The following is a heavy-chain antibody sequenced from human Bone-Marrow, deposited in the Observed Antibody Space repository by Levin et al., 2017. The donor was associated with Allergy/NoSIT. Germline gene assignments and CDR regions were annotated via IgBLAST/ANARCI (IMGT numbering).Heavy chain of an antibody. CDR2: MFAGGAA. J-gene: IGHJ5*02. V-gene: IGHV4-61*02. CDR3: ARDETFNSWHTGWFDP. D-gene: IGHD6-13*01. Sequence: LRLSCTVSGGSINNTNHYWSWIRQPAGKGLEWIGRMFAGGAATYNRSLRSRVTISIDTSKNQFSLKLTSVTAADTAVDYCARDETFNSWHTGWFDPWGQGTLVTVSS. CDR1: GGSINNTNHY.